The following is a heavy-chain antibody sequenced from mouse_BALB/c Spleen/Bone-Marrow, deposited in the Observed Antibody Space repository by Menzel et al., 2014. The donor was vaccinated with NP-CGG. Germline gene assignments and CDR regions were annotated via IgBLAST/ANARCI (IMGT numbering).Heavy chain of an antibody. CDR3: ARLGHYGWFAY. CDR2: INPESNTI. CDR1: GFDFSRYW. D-gene: IGHD2-1*01. J-gene: IGHJ3*01. Sequence: EVKLMESGGGLVQPGGSLKLSCAASGFDFSRYWMSWVQQAPGKGLQWIGEINPESNTINYTPSLKDKFIISRDNAKNTLYLQMNKVRSEYTALYCCARLGHYGWFAYWGQGTLVTVSA. V-gene: IGHV4-1*02.